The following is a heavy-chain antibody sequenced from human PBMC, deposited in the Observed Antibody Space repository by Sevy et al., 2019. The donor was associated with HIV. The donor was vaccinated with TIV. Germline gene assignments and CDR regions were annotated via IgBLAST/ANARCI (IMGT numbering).Heavy chain of an antibody. J-gene: IGHJ4*02. V-gene: IGHV3-33*01. Sequence: GGSLRLSCEVFGFSFSDYGMHWVRQAPGKGLEWVAVIWYDGINKYYADSVKGRFTISRDNSKNTLYLQMNSLRDEDTAIYYGARDNVLPMMISMVRGALSYYFDYWGQGTLVTVSS. CDR1: GFSFSDYG. CDR2: IWYDGINK. CDR3: ARDNVLPMMISMVRGALSYYFDY. D-gene: IGHD3-10*01.